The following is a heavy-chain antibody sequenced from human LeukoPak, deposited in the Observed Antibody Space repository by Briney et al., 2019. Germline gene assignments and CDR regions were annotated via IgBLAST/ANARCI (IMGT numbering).Heavy chain of an antibody. CDR3: ARAWDSSGYYLIDC. V-gene: IGHV1-2*06. CDR1: GYTFTGYY. CDR2: INPNSGGT. J-gene: IGHJ4*02. D-gene: IGHD3-22*01. Sequence: ASVKVSCKASGYTFTGYYMHWVRQAPGQGLEWMGRINPNSGGTNYAQKFQGRVTMTRDTSISTAYMELSRLRSDDTAVHYCARAWDSSGYYLIDCWGQGTLVTVSS.